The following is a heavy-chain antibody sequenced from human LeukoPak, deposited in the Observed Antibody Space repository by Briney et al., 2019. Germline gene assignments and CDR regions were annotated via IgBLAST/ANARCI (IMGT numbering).Heavy chain of an antibody. CDR1: GGSISSSSYY. Sequence: SETLSLTCTVSGGSISSSSYYWGWIRQPPGKGLEWIGSIYYSGSAFYNPSPRSRVTISVDTSKNQFSLKLSSVTAPDTAVYYCARHVRLFHFDYWGQGTLVTVSS. J-gene: IGHJ4*02. V-gene: IGHV4-39*01. D-gene: IGHD2/OR15-2a*01. CDR3: ARHVRLFHFDY. CDR2: IYYSGSA.